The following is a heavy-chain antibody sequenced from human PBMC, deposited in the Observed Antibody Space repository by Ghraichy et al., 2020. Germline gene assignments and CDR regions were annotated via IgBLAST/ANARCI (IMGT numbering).Heavy chain of an antibody. D-gene: IGHD5/OR15-5a*01. CDR2: NSYNGKNK. Sequence: GGSLRLSCAASGFTFSSFGMHWVRQAPGKGLEWVAVNSYNGKNKFYGDSVKGRFTVFRDNSKQVFYLQMNSLRNEDTGVYYCAKEDCSSTTCAFDHWGQGTLVAVAS. CDR1: GFTFSSFG. J-gene: IGHJ5*02. V-gene: IGHV3-30*18. CDR3: AKEDCSSTTCAFDH.